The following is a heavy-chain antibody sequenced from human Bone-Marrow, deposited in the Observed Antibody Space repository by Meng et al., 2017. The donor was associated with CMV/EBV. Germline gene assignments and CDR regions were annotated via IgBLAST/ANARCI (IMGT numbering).Heavy chain of an antibody. CDR3: ARDGGGMATIIDY. Sequence: KASGYTFTGYYMHWVRQAPGKGLEWMGWINPNSGGTNYAQKLQGRVTMTRDTSISTAYMELSRLRSDDTAVYYCARDGGGMATIIDYWGQGTLVTVSS. V-gene: IGHV1-2*02. CDR1: GYTFTGYY. J-gene: IGHJ4*02. D-gene: IGHD5-24*01. CDR2: INPNSGGT.